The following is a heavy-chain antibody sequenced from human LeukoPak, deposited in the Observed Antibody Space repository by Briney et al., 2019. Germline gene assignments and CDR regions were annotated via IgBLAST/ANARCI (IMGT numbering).Heavy chain of an antibody. D-gene: IGHD6-19*01. CDR1: GFTFSKYW. V-gene: IGHV3-74*01. Sequence: GGSLRLSCAAPGFTFSKYWMLWVRQAPGKGLESVSRINTDGTVTTYADSVKGRFTVSRDNADNTMFPQMNSVRDEDTAVYYCATKQWLAPPPDSWGQGTPVTVSS. J-gene: IGHJ4*02. CDR3: ATKQWLAPPPDS. CDR2: INTDGTVT.